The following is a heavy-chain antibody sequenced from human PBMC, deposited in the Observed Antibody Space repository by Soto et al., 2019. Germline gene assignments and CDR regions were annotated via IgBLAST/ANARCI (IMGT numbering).Heavy chain of an antibody. CDR2: IYFSGVA. J-gene: IGHJ1*01. V-gene: IGHV4-59*01. D-gene: IGHD1-1*01. Sequence: QMQMQESGPRLVKPSETLSITCTVSGASITDSYWSWIRPPPEKGLEWIGYIYFSGVAPYNPSLKSRDTMTRDPSKNQFSLKLTSVTAADTAIYYCARGDTNLAVSEAAYWGQGNLVSVSS. CDR1: GASITDSY. CDR3: ARGDTNLAVSEAAY.